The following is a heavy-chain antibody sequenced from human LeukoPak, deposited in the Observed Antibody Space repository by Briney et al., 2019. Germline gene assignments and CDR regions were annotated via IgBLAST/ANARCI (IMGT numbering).Heavy chain of an antibody. J-gene: IGHJ4*02. CDR2: IHYTGST. CDR3: ARYYDYVWGSYRYTFDY. V-gene: IGHV4-59*12. D-gene: IGHD3-16*02. CDR1: GGSINSYY. Sequence: PSETLSLTCTVSGGSINSYYWSWIRQPPGKGLECIGYIHYTGSTNYNPSLKSRVTISVDTSKNQFSLKLSSVTAADTAVYYCARYYDYVWGSYRYTFDYWGQGTLVTVSS.